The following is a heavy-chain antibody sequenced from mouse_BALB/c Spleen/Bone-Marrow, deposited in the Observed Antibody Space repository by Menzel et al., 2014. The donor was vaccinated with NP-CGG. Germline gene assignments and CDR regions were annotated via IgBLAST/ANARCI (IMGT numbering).Heavy chain of an antibody. J-gene: IGHJ4*01. Sequence: ESGPGLVKPSQSLSLTCSVTGYSITSGYYWNWIRQFPGNKLEWMGYISYDGSNNYNPSLKNRISITRDTSKYQFFLKLNSVTTEDTATYYCARGDGYYGGAMDYWGQGTSVTVSS. D-gene: IGHD2-3*01. CDR3: ARGDGYYGGAMDY. CDR2: ISYDGSN. V-gene: IGHV3-6*02. CDR1: GYSITSGYY.